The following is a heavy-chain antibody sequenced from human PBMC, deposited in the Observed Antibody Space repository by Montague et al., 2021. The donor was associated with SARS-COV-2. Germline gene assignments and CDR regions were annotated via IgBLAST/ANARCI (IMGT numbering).Heavy chain of an antibody. CDR2: IYYSGST. CDR1: GGSISSSSYY. D-gene: IGHD2-2*01. CDR3: ARLHCSSTSWYYLFFAETSHFDY. J-gene: IGHJ4*02. Sequence: SETLSLICTVSGGSISSSSYYWGWIRQPPGKGLEWIGSIYYSGSTYYNPSLKSRVTISVDTSKNQFSLKLSSVTAADTAVYYCARLHCSSTSWYYLFFAETSHFDYWGQGTLVTVSS. V-gene: IGHV4-39*01.